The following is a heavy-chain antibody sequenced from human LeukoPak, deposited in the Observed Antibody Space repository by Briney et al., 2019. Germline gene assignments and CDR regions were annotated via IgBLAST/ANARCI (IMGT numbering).Heavy chain of an antibody. CDR3: ARGYCSGGSCYHFDAFDI. CDR2: INHSGST. V-gene: IGHV4-34*01. D-gene: IGHD2-15*01. J-gene: IGHJ3*02. CDR1: GGSFSGYY. Sequence: PSETLSLTCAVYGGSFSGYYWNWIRQPPGKGLEWIGEINHSGSTNYNPSLKSRVTISVDTSKNQFSLKLSSVTAADTAVYYCARGYCSGGSCYHFDAFDIWGQGTMVTVSS.